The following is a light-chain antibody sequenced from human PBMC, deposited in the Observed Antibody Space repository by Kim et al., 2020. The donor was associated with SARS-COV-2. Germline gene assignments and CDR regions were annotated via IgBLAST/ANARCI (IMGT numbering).Light chain of an antibody. CDR1: HRIDSY. J-gene: IGKJ2*01. Sequence: DIQMTQSPSSLSASVGDRVTITCRASHRIDSYLNWYQQKSGEAPKLLIYAASNLHSGVPSRFSGGGYGTDFTLTISSLQPEDFATYFCLQSYGVHAFGQGTKLEI. CDR3: LQSYGVHA. V-gene: IGKV1-39*01. CDR2: AAS.